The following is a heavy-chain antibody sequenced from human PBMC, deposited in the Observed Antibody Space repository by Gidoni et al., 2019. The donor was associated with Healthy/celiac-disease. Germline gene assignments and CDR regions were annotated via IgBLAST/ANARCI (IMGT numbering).Heavy chain of an antibody. J-gene: IGHJ5*02. CDR2: ISAYNGNT. CDR3: ARLLIAAAGTGWFDP. V-gene: IGHV1-18*01. Sequence: QVQLVQSGAEVKKPGASVKVSCKAYGYTFTSYGIRWVRQAPGQGLEWMGWISAYNGNTNYAQKLQGRVTMTTDTSTSTAYMELRILRSDDTAVYYCARLLIAAAGTGWFDPWGQGTLVTVSS. CDR1: GYTFTSYG. D-gene: IGHD6-13*01.